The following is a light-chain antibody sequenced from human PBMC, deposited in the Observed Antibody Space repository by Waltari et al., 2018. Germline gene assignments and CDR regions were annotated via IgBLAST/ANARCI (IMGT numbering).Light chain of an antibody. Sequence: EIVLTQSPGTLSLSPGERATLSCRASQSVSSNYLAWYQQRPGQAPRLLIYTASSRATGIPDRFSGSGSGTDFTLTISRLEPEDSAVYYCQQYGMLPPVTFGQGTKVEI. J-gene: IGKJ1*01. CDR2: TAS. CDR3: QQYGMLPPVT. V-gene: IGKV3-20*01. CDR1: QSVSSNY.